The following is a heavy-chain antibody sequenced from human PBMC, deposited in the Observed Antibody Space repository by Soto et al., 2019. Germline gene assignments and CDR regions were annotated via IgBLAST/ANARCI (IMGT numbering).Heavy chain of an antibody. V-gene: IGHV3-73*02. J-gene: IGHJ5*01. CDR2: IRSKANSYGT. CDR3: ASGVCDFWSSHSTAPDS. Sequence: EVQLVESGGGLVQPGGSLKVSCAASGFTFSGSVTHWVRQASGKGLEWVGRIRSKANSYGTAYAVSVKGRFTISRDDSRNTAYLQMNSLNTEDTAVYYCASGVCDFWSSHSTAPDSWGQGTVVAGSS. CDR1: GFTFSGSV. D-gene: IGHD3-3*01.